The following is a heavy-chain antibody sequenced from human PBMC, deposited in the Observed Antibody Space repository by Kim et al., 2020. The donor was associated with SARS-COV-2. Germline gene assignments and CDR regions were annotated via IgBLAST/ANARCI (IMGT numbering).Heavy chain of an antibody. CDR2: IYYSGST. Sequence: SETLSLTCTVSGGSISIGGYYWSWIRQHPGKGLEWIGYIYYSGSTYYNPSLKSRVTISVDTSKNQFSLKLSSVTAADTAVYYCASGRVYCSGGSCYSELGHHDYWGQGTLVTVSS. J-gene: IGHJ4*02. D-gene: IGHD2-15*01. V-gene: IGHV4-31*03. CDR1: GGSISIGGYY. CDR3: ASGRVYCSGGSCYSELGHHDY.